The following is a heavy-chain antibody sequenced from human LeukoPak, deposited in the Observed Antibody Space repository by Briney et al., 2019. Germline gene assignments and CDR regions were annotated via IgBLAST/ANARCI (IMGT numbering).Heavy chain of an antibody. Sequence: SETLSLTCALYGGSFSGYYWSWIRQPPGKGLEWIGEINHSGSTNYNPSLKSRVTISVDTSKNQFSLKLSSVTAADTAVYYCARDGWGTIHDFDIWGQGTMVTVSS. J-gene: IGHJ3*02. D-gene: IGHD3-3*01. CDR2: INHSGST. CDR1: GGSFSGYY. V-gene: IGHV4-34*01. CDR3: ARDGWGTIHDFDI.